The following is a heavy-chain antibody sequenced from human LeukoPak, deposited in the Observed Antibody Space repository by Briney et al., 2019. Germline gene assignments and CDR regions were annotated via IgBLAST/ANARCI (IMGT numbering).Heavy chain of an antibody. J-gene: IGHJ4*02. CDR3: AKGGGITMIVDLNYFDY. Sequence: GGSLRLSCAASGFTFSSYSMNWVRQAPGKGLEWVSSISSSSSYIYYADSVKGRFTISRDNAKNSLYLQMNSLRAEDTAVYYCAKGGGITMIVDLNYFDYWGQGTLVTVSS. CDR2: ISSSSSYI. V-gene: IGHV3-21*04. D-gene: IGHD3-22*01. CDR1: GFTFSSYS.